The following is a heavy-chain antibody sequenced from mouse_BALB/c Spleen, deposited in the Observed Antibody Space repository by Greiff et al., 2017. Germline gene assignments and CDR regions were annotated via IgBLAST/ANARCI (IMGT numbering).Heavy chain of an antibody. CDR3: TRWDGSSYYYAMDY. Sequence: QVQLQQPGAELVRPGASVKLSCKASGYTFTSYWINWVKQRPGQGLEWIGNIYPPDSYTNYNQKFKDKATLTVDKSSSTAYMQLSSPTSEDSAVYYCTRWDGSSYYYAMDYWGQGTSVTVSS. CDR2: IYPPDSYT. CDR1: GYTFTSYW. V-gene: IGHV1-69*02. J-gene: IGHJ4*01. D-gene: IGHD1-1*01.